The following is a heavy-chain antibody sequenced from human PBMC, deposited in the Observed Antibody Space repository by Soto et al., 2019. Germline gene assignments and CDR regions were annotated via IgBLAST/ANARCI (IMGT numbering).Heavy chain of an antibody. J-gene: IGHJ6*02. CDR3: ARRPTRDYYVDMDV. V-gene: IGHV4-39*01. CDR1: GGSITKTFNY. Sequence: QLQLQESGPGLVKPSETLSLTCTVSGGSITKTFNYWDWSRQPPGKGLQWIGTIYYSGNTYYIPSLKRRVTISADTSKNQFSLKLTSVTAADTAVYYCARRPTRDYYVDMDVWGQGTTVTVSS. D-gene: IGHD1-26*01. CDR2: IYYSGNT.